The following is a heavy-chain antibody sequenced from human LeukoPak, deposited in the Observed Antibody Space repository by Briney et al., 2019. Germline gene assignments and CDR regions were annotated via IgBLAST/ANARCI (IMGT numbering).Heavy chain of an antibody. CDR3: ARASSGYYYFDY. V-gene: IGHV3-23*01. D-gene: IGHD3-22*01. J-gene: IGHJ4*02. CDR1: GFTFSSCG. CDR2: ISGSGGST. Sequence: GGSLRLSCAASGFTFSSCGMSWVRQAPGKGLEWVSAISGSGGSTYYADSVKGRFTISRDNAKNSLYLQMNSLRAEDTAVYYCARASSGYYYFDYWGQGTLVTVSS.